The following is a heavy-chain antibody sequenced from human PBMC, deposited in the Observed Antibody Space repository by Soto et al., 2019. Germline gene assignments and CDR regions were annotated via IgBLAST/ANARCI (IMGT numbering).Heavy chain of an antibody. V-gene: IGHV1-8*01. CDR3: ARPQYCSGGSCYGLYDY. J-gene: IGHJ4*02. CDR1: GYTFTSYD. CDR2: MNPNSGNT. D-gene: IGHD2-15*01. Sequence: QVLLVQSGAEVKKPGASVKVSCKASGYTFTSYDINWVRQATGQGLEWMGWMNPNSGNTGYAQKFQARVTMTRHTSVNTAYMELSSLRSEDTAVYYCARPQYCSGGSCYGLYDYWGQGTLVTVSS.